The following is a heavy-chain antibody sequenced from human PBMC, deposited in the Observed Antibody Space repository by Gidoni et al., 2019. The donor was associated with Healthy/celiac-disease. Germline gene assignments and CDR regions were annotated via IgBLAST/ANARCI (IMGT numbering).Heavy chain of an antibody. CDR2: ISYDGSNK. CDR1: GFTFSSYA. D-gene: IGHD5-12*01. Sequence: QVQLVESGGGVVQPGRSLRPSCAASGFTFSSYAMHWVRQAPGKGLEWVAVISYDGSNKYYADSVKGRFTISRDNSKNTLYLQMNSLRAEDTAVYYCARDQHAGIVATLDYWGQGTLVTVSS. J-gene: IGHJ4*02. CDR3: ARDQHAGIVATLDY. V-gene: IGHV3-30-3*01.